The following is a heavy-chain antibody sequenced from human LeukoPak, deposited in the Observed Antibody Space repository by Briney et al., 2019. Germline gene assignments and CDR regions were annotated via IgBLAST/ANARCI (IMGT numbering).Heavy chain of an antibody. CDR2: ISNDGGGT. V-gene: IGHV3-23*01. Sequence: GGSLKLSCAASGFIFNNYGLIWVRQAPGKGLEWVSAISNDGGGTNYADFVKGRFTISRDNSKNTLFLQMNSLRAEDTALYYCAKGSSGYFVDLWGQGTLVTVSS. J-gene: IGHJ5*02. CDR3: AKGSSGYFVDL. D-gene: IGHD3-22*01. CDR1: GFIFNNYG.